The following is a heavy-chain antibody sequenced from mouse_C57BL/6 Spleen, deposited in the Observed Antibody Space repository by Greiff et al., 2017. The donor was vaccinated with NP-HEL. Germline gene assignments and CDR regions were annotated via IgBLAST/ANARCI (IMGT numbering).Heavy chain of an antibody. J-gene: IGHJ4*01. Sequence: VQLKQSGPELVKPGDSVKISCKASGYSFTGYFMNWVMQSHGKSLEWIGRINPYNGDTFYNQKFKGKATLTVDKSSSTAHMELRSLTSEDSAVYYCARFAIYYGNPYAMDYWGQGTSVTVSS. CDR3: ARFAIYYGNPYAMDY. V-gene: IGHV1-20*01. D-gene: IGHD2-1*01. CDR2: INPYNGDT. CDR1: GYSFTGYF.